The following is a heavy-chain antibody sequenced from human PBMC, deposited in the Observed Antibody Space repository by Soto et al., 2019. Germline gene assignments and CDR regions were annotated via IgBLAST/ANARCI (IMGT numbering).Heavy chain of an antibody. CDR1: GYSFTIYW. CDR2: IYPGDSDT. CDR3: ARTPVGIAAAQRAYYYYYGMDV. V-gene: IGHV5-51*01. D-gene: IGHD6-13*01. J-gene: IGHJ6*02. Sequence: PGESLKISCKGSGYSFTIYWIGWVRQMPGKGLEWMGIIYPGDSDTRYSPSFQGQVTISADKSISTAYLQWSSLKASDTAMYYCARTPVGIAAAQRAYYYYYGMDVWGQGTTVTVSS.